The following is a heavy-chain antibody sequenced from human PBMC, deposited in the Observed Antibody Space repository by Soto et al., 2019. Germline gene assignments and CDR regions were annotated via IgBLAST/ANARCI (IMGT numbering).Heavy chain of an antibody. Sequence: QVQLQQWGAGLLKPSETLSLTCAVYGGSFSGYYWSWIRQPPGKGLEWIGEINHSGSTNYNPSLKSRVTISVDPSKNQFSLKLSSVTAADTAVYYCARARTIFGVVDFDYWGQGTLVTVSS. D-gene: IGHD3-3*01. CDR1: GGSFSGYY. V-gene: IGHV4-34*01. CDR3: ARARTIFGVVDFDY. CDR2: INHSGST. J-gene: IGHJ4*02.